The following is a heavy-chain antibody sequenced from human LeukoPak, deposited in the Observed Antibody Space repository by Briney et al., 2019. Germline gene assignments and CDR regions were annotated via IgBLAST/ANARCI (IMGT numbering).Heavy chain of an antibody. Sequence: SETLSLTCTVSGGSISSSSYYWGWIRQPPGKGLEWIGSIYYSGSTYYNPSLKSRVTISVDTSKNQFSLTLSSVTAADTAVYYCAGYQLLTYYYYYMDVWGKGTTVTVSS. D-gene: IGHD2-2*01. CDR2: IYYSGST. V-gene: IGHV4-39*01. CDR3: AGYQLLTYYYYYMDV. CDR1: GGSISSSSYY. J-gene: IGHJ6*03.